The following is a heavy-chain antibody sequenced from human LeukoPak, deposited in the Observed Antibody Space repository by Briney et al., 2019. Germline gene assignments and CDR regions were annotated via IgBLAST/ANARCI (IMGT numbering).Heavy chain of an antibody. CDR2: IYYSGST. J-gene: IGHJ5*02. V-gene: IGHV4-39*01. CDR3: ARREYSSGWLGDNWFDP. Sequence: SETLSLTCTVSGGSISSSSYYWGWIRQPPGKGLQWIGSIYYSGSTYYNPSLKRRVTISVYTSKNQFYLKPSSVTAADTAVYYCARREYSSGWLGDNWFDPWGQGTLVTVSS. D-gene: IGHD6-19*01. CDR1: GGSISSSSYY.